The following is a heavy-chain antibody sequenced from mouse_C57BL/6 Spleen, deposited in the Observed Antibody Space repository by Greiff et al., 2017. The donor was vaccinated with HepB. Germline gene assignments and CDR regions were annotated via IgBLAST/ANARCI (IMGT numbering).Heavy chain of an antibody. J-gene: IGHJ4*01. CDR3: AKGFDGEAMDY. V-gene: IGHV1-50*01. Sequence: VQLQQPGAELVKPGASVKLSCKASGYTFTSYWMQWVKQRPGQGLEWIGEIDPSDSYTNYNQKFKGKATLTVDTSSSTAYMQLSSLTSEDSAVYYCAKGFDGEAMDYWGQGTSVTVSS. CDR1: GYTFTSYW. CDR2: IDPSDSYT.